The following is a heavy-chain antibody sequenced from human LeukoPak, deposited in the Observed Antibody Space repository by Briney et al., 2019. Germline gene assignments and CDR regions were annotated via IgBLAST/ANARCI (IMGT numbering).Heavy chain of an antibody. Sequence: SETLSLTCTVSGGSISSYYWSWIRQPPGKGLEWIGYIYYSGSANYNPSLKSRVTISVDTSKNQFSLKLSSVTAADTAVYYCAKTIPDIVATINDYYYYMDVWGKGTTVTVSS. V-gene: IGHV4-59*08. CDR3: AKTIPDIVATINDYYYYMDV. J-gene: IGHJ6*03. D-gene: IGHD5-12*01. CDR2: IYYSGSA. CDR1: GGSISSYY.